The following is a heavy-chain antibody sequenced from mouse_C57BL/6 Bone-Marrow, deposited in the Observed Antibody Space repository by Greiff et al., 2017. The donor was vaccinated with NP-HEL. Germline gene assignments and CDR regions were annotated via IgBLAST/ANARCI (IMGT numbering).Heavy chain of an antibody. D-gene: IGHD6-1*01. CDR1: GYTFTDYY. CDR2: INPNNGGT. Sequence: VQLQQSGPELVKPGASVKISCKASGYTFTDYYMNWVKQSHGKSLEWIGDINPNNGGTSYNQKFKGKATLTVDKSSSTAYMELRSLTSEDSAVYYCARRELERGLFAYWGQGTLVTVSA. CDR3: ARRELERGLFAY. J-gene: IGHJ3*01. V-gene: IGHV1-26*01.